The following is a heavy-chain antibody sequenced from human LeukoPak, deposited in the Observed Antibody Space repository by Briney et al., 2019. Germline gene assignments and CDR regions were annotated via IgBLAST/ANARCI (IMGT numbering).Heavy chain of an antibody. Sequence: ASVKVSCKSSGYYFTTFYINWLRQAPGQGLEWMGWINPSNGGTKYAQKFQGRVTMTRDTSIYTAYMELGALTSDDTAVYYCARVFDYSWGPSDCWGQGTAVTVSS. CDR2: INPSNGGT. D-gene: IGHD3-16*01. CDR3: ARVFDYSWGPSDC. V-gene: IGHV1-2*02. J-gene: IGHJ4*02. CDR1: GYYFTTFY.